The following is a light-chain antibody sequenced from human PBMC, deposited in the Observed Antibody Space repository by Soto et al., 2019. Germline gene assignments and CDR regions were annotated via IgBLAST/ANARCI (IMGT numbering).Light chain of an antibody. V-gene: IGLV2-14*01. CDR3: SSYTSSSTYV. J-gene: IGLJ1*01. CDR2: DVS. Sequence: QSVLTQPASVSGSPGQSIAISCTGTSSDVGGYNYVSWYQQHPGKAPKLMIYDVSNRPSGVSNRFSGSTSGNTASLTISGLQAEDEADYYCSSYTSSSTYVFGTGTQLTVL. CDR1: SSDVGGYNY.